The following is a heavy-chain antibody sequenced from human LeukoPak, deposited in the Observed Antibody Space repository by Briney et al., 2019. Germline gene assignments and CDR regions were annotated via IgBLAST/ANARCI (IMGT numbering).Heavy chain of an antibody. CDR3: ARWRVDQPEIFDY. CDR1: GGSISSSNW. V-gene: IGHV4-4*02. J-gene: IGHJ4*02. D-gene: IGHD3-3*01. CDR2: IYHSGST. Sequence: PSGTLSLTSAVSGGSISSSNWWSWVGQPPGKGLEWIGEIYHSGSTNYNPSLKSRVTISVDKTKNQFSLKLSSVTAADTAVYYCARWRVDQPEIFDYWGQGTLVTVSS.